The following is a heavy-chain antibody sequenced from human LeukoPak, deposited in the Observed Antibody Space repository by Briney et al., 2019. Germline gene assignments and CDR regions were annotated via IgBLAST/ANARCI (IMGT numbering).Heavy chain of an antibody. J-gene: IGHJ5*02. CDR2: MWSDGTKK. CDR1: GFTFSHYG. Sequence: PGRSLRLSCAASGFTFSHYGMHWVRQAPGKGLEWVAVMWSDGTKKYYADSVKGRFTVSRDTSKNTLYLQMNSLRAEDTAVYYCVKNRDNNNLRGDSCWFDPWGQGTLVTVSS. V-gene: IGHV3-33*06. D-gene: IGHD1-14*01. CDR3: VKNRDNNNLRGDSCWFDP.